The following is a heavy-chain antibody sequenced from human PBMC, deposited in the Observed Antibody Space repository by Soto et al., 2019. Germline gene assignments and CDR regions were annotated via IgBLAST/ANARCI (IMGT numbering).Heavy chain of an antibody. Sequence: SETLSLPCGVSGESLRNYLWSLGRQAPGKGLEWIGDIEHYGGTSNNPSLKSRVTMSVDTSKNQFSLNLTSVTAADTAVYYCARGPPNYYTSGTYLAFWGQGALVTVSS. CDR1: GESLRNYL. V-gene: IGHV4-34*01. CDR2: IEHYGGT. CDR3: ARGPPNYYTSGTYLAF. D-gene: IGHD3-10*01. J-gene: IGHJ4*02.